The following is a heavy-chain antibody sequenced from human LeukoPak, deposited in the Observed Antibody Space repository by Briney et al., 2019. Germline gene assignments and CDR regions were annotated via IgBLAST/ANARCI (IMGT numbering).Heavy chain of an antibody. V-gene: IGHV1-2*06. D-gene: IGHD3/OR15-3a*01. CDR2: INPNSGGT. J-gene: IGHJ6*03. CDR3: ARDHRIRGLDSYYMDI. CDR1: GYTFTGYY. Sequence: ASVKVSCKASGYTFTGYYRHWVRQAPGQGREWMGRINPNSGGTNYAQKFQGRVTMTRHTSISTAQMELSRLKSDETAVYYCARDHRIRGLDSYYMDIWGKGTTVTVSS.